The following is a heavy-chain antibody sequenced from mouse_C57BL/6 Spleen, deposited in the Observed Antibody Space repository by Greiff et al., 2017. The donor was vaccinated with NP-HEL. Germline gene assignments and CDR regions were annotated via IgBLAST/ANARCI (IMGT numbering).Heavy chain of an antibody. CDR3: ARIRAYFDV. V-gene: IGHV1-69*01. J-gene: IGHJ1*03. CDR1: GYTFTSYW. CDR2: IDPSDSYT. Sequence: QVQLQQPGAELVMPGASVKLSCKASGYTFTSYWMHWVKQRPGQGLEWIGEIDPSDSYTNYNQKFKGKSTLTVDKSSSTAYMQLSSLTSEDSAVYYCARIRAYFDVWGTGTTVTVSS.